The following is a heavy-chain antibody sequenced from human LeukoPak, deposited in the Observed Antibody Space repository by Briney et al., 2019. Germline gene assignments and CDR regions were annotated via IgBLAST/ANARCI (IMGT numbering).Heavy chain of an antibody. V-gene: IGHV1-18*04. D-gene: IGHD3-22*01. CDR2: ISAYNGNT. Sequence: ASVKVSCKASGYTLTDYYIHWVRQAPGQGLEWMGWISAYNGNTNYAQKLQGRVTMTTDTSTSTAYMELRSLRSDDTAVYYCARDSLGYYYDSSGYLDYWGQGTLVTVSS. CDR1: GYTLTDYY. J-gene: IGHJ4*02. CDR3: ARDSLGYYYDSSGYLDY.